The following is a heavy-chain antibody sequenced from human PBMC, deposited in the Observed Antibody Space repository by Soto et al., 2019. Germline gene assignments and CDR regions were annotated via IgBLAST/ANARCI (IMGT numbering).Heavy chain of an antibody. D-gene: IGHD3-10*01. CDR1: GFTFSSYS. CDR2: ISSSSSYI. J-gene: IGHJ6*03. V-gene: IGHV3-21*01. CDR3: ARWHNYYGSGRYYYYMDV. Sequence: GGSLRLSCAASGFTFSSYSMNWVRQAPGKGLEWVSSISSSSSYIYYADSVKGRFTISRDNAKNSLYLQMNSLRAEDTAVYYCARWHNYYGSGRYYYYMDVWGKGTTVTVSS.